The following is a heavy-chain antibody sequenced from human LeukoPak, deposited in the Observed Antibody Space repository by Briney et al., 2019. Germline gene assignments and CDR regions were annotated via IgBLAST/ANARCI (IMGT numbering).Heavy chain of an antibody. CDR1: GFTFTSYA. J-gene: IGHJ4*02. CDR3: AKHTQWLVPPDFDY. CDR2: ISGSGGST. Sequence: GGSLRLSCAASGFTFTSYAMSWVRQAPGKGLEWVSAISGSGGSTYYAGSVKSRFTISRDNSKNTLYLQMNSLRAEDTAVYYCAKHTQWLVPPDFDYWGQGTLVTVSS. V-gene: IGHV3-23*01. D-gene: IGHD6-19*01.